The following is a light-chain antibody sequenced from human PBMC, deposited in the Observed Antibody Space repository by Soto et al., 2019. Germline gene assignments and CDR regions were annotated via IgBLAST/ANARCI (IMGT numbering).Light chain of an antibody. CDR1: QSVRSNH. CDR2: GAS. V-gene: IGKV3-20*01. Sequence: EIVLTQSPGTLSLSPGERATLSCRASQSVRSNHLAWYRQKPGQAPRLLIYGASSRATGIPDRFNGSGSGTDFTLTISRLEPEDFSVYYCQQYGRSLYTFGQGPKLEIK. CDR3: QQYGRSLYT. J-gene: IGKJ2*01.